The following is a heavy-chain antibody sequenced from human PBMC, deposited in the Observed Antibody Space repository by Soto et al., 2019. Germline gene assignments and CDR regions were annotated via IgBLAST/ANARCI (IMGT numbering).Heavy chain of an antibody. V-gene: IGHV4-38-2*01. D-gene: IGHD3-16*01. CDR2: FHDSGPT. CDR1: SYRGAAGQY. J-gene: IGHJ5*01. Sequence: PSETLSLTWDVSSYRGAAGQYWGWIRQPPGKGLEWLGCFHDSGPTYYRPSLKSRLAISVDMSKNQVSLSLTSVTAAHTARYYCINSWGLSRADSWGRGILVTVSS. CDR3: INSWGLSRADS.